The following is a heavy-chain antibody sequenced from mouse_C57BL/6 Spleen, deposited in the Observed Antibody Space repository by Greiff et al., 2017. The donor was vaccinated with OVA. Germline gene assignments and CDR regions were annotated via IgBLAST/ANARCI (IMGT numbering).Heavy chain of an antibody. V-gene: IGHV5-17*01. CDR3: ARPATVVAPDYWYFDV. D-gene: IGHD1-1*01. CDR2: ISSGSSTI. J-gene: IGHJ1*03. CDR1: GFTFSDYG. Sequence: EVKVVESGGGLVKPGGSLKLSCAASGFTFSDYGMHWVRQAPEKGLEWVAYISSGSSTIYYADTVKGRFTISRDNAKNTLFLQMTSLRSEDTAMYYCARPATVVAPDYWYFDVWGTGTTVTVSS.